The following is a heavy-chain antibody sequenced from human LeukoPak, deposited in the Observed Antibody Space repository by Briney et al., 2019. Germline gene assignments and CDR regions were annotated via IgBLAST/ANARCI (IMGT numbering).Heavy chain of an antibody. V-gene: IGHV4-31*03. CDR2: LYNSGTT. CDR1: GGSISSGGYY. Sequence: SETLSLTCTVSGGSISSGGYYWSWIRQHPGKGLEWIGNLYNSGTTYYNPSLKSRVTISVDTSKNQFSLKLSSVTAADTAMYYCARLYYYESSGYWNYFDYWDQGTLVTVSS. CDR3: ARLYYYESSGYWNYFDY. J-gene: IGHJ4*02. D-gene: IGHD3-22*01.